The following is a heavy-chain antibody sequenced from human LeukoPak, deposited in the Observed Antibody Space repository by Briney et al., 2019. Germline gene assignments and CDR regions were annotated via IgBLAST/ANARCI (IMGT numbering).Heavy chain of an antibody. Sequence: GGSLRLSCAAFGFTFSSYWMSWVRQAPGKGLEWVANIKQDGSEKYYVDSVKGRFTISRDNTKNSLYLQMNSLRAEDTAVYYCARQQQLTGPSEDDAFDIWGQGTMVTVSS. J-gene: IGHJ3*02. D-gene: IGHD6-13*01. CDR1: GFTFSSYW. V-gene: IGHV3-7*03. CDR3: ARQQQLTGPSEDDAFDI. CDR2: IKQDGSEK.